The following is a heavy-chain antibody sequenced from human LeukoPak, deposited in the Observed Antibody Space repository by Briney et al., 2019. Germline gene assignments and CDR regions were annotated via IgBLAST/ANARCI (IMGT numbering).Heavy chain of an antibody. D-gene: IGHD1-26*01. J-gene: IGHJ5*02. CDR3: ARGEEAIVTDKGYNWFDP. CDR2: IIPIFGTA. CDR1: GGTFSSYA. Sequence: SVKVSCKASGGTFSSYAISWVRQAPGQGLEWVGGIIPIFGTANYAQKFQGRVTITADKSTSTAYMELSSLRSEDTAVYYCARGEEAIVTDKGYNWFDPWGQGTLVTVSS. V-gene: IGHV1-69*06.